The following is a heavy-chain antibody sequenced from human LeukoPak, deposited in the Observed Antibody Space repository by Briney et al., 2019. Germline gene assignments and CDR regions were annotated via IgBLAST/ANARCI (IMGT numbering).Heavy chain of an antibody. J-gene: IGHJ4*02. Sequence: GGSLRLSCVASGFTFSSYSMNWVRQAPGKGLEWVAVISYDGSDKFYADSVKGRFTISRDSSKNTLYLQMNSLRPEDTAVYYCARARPSMWIDYWGQGTLVTVSS. CDR3: ARARPSMWIDY. V-gene: IGHV3-30*03. D-gene: IGHD5-12*01. CDR1: GFTFSSYS. CDR2: ISYDGSDK.